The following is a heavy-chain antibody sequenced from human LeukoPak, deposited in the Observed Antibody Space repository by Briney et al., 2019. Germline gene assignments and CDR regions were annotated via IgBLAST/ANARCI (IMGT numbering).Heavy chain of an antibody. V-gene: IGHV3-30*18. D-gene: IGHD1-26*01. Sequence: GGSLRLSCAASGVTFGSYGMGWVRQAPGKGLEWVAVIPEDGSNKYDADSEKGRLTISRDNSQNTLYLQMNSLRTEDTAVYYCAKDWDATGQWGEGTLVTVSS. CDR3: AKDWDATGQ. CDR1: GVTFGSYG. J-gene: IGHJ4*02. CDR2: IPEDGSNK.